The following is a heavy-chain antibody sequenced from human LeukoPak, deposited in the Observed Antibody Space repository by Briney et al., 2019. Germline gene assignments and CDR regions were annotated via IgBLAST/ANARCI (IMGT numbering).Heavy chain of an antibody. CDR1: GGSFSGHF. D-gene: IGHD6-13*01. V-gene: IGHV4-34*01. CDR3: ARAPAAAGTIDY. J-gene: IGHJ4*02. CDR2: INHSGST. Sequence: SETLSLTCAVYGGSFSGHFWTWIRQFPGKGLEWVGEINHSGSTNYNASLKSRVTISVDTSKNHFPLKLSSVTAADTAVYYCARAPAAAGTIDYWGQGTLITVSS.